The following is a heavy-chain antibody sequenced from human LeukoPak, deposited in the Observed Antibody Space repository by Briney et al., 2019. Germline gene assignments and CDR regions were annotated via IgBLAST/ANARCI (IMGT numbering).Heavy chain of an antibody. D-gene: IGHD3-10*01. CDR3: ARQLYYYGSGSYYKDLYYFDY. CDR1: GGSISSYY. V-gene: IGHV4-4*07. CDR2: IYTSGST. J-gene: IGHJ4*02. Sequence: SETLSLTCTVSGGSISSYYWSWIRQPAGKGLEWIGRIYTSGSTNYNPSLKSRVTMSVDTSKNQFSLKLSSVTAADTAVYYCARQLYYYGSGSYYKDLYYFDYWGQGTLVTASS.